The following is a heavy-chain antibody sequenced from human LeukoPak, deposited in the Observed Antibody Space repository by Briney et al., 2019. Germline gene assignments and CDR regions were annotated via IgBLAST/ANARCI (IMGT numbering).Heavy chain of an antibody. CDR3: ARDSGRFYIDY. J-gene: IGHJ4*02. D-gene: IGHD1-26*01. V-gene: IGHV3-7*03. Sequence: GGSLRLSCAASGFTFSHYWMTWVRQAPGKGLEWMANINQDGSEEFYVDSLKGRFTISRDNAKNSLYLQINSLRADNTAIYYCARDSGRFYIDYWGQGTLVTVSS. CDR2: INQDGSEE. CDR1: GFTFSHYW.